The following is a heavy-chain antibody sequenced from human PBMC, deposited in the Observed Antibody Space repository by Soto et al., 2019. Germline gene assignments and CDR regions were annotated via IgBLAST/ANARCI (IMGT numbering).Heavy chain of an antibody. Sequence: XETLSLTCAVYGGSFSDYYWSWIRQPPGKGLEWIGEINHSGSTNYNPSLKSRVTISVDTSKNQFSLKLSSVTAADTAVYYCARGQWEDYVYWGQGTLVTVSS. CDR3: ARGQWEDYVY. V-gene: IGHV4-34*01. CDR1: GGSFSDYY. J-gene: IGHJ4*02. CDR2: INHSGST. D-gene: IGHD1-26*01.